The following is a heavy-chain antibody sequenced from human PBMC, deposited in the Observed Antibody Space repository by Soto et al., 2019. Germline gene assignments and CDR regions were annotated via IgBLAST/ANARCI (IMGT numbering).Heavy chain of an antibody. CDR3: WRHDKTALPPLDS. V-gene: IGHV1-69*06. CDR2: TIPAFGTA. CDR1: GAGDTFSNYG. J-gene: IGHJ4*02. Sequence: QVHLVQSGAEVKSPGSAVKVSCKVSGAGDTFSNYGLNWVRQAPGQGLEWMGETIPAFGTANYAQKFQGRVTITADTSTATAYMELSSLRSDDTAVYYCWRHDKTALPPLDSWGQGTLVSVSS. D-gene: IGHD1-1*01.